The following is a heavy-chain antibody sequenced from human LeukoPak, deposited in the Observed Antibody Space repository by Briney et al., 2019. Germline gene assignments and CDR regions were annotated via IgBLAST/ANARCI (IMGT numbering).Heavy chain of an antibody. J-gene: IGHJ4*02. CDR1: GGTFSSYA. D-gene: IGHD6-19*01. CDR2: ISAYNGNT. CDR3: ARADSAVAGTAADY. V-gene: IGHV1-18*01. Sequence: GASVKVSCKASGGTFSSYAISWVRQAPGQGLEWMGWISAYNGNTNYAQNLQGRVTMTTDTPTSTAYMELRSLTSDDTAVYYCARADSAVAGTAADYWGQGTLVTVS.